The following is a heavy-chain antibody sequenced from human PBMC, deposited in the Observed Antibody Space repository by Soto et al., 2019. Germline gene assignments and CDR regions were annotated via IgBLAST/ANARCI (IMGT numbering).Heavy chain of an antibody. Sequence: PGGSLRLSCAASGFTFSSYEMNWVRQAPGKGLEWVSYISSSGSTIYYADSVKGRFTISRDNAKNSLYLQMNSLRAEDTAVYYCARGSEWIQLWLVDYWGQGTLVTVS. J-gene: IGHJ4*02. CDR3: ARGSEWIQLWLVDY. CDR1: GFTFSSYE. CDR2: ISSSGSTI. V-gene: IGHV3-48*03. D-gene: IGHD5-18*01.